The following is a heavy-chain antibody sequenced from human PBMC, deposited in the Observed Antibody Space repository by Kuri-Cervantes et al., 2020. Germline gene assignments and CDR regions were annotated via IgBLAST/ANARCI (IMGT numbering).Heavy chain of an antibody. CDR1: GFTFSSYS. Sequence: GGSLRLSCAASGFTFSSYSVNWVRQAPGKGLEWVSSISSSSSYIYYADSVKGRFTISRDNAKNSLYLQMNSLRAEDTAVYYCARVGPLYCSGGSCYWGYFDYWGQGTLVTVSS. D-gene: IGHD2-15*01. CDR3: ARVGPLYCSGGSCYWGYFDY. CDR2: ISSSSSYI. J-gene: IGHJ4*02. V-gene: IGHV3-21*01.